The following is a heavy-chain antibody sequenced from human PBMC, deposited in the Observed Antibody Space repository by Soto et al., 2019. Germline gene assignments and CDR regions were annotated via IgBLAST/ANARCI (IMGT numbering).Heavy chain of an antibody. CDR3: VRRVSGNYDY. D-gene: IGHD1-7*01. V-gene: IGHV3-64*01. Sequence: EVPLAESGGGMVQPGGSLRLSCVASGFTCSSYDMHRVRLAPGKGLEYVSSISSNGGTTYYGNSVKGRFTISRDNSKNTLYLQMGSLRAEDMAVYYCVRRVSGNYDYWGQGTLVTVSS. J-gene: IGHJ4*02. CDR1: GFTCSSYD. CDR2: ISSNGGTT.